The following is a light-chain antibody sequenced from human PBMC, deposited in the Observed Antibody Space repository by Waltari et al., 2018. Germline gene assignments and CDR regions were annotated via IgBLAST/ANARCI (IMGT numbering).Light chain of an antibody. J-gene: IGKJ4*01. CDR3: QQYDGSSVT. CDR2: GAS. V-gene: IGKV3-20*01. CDR1: QTISGSW. Sequence: EIVLTRSPGSLSLSPGERATLSCRASQTISGSWLTWYQQKPGQAPRLLIYGASSRATAIPDRFSGSGSGTDFTLTISRLEPEDFAVYYCQQYDGSSVTFGGGTKVEIK.